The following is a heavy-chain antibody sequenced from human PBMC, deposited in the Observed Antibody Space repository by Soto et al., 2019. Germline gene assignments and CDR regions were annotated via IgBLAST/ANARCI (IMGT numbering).Heavy chain of an antibody. CDR3: ARDAGDYDPEGAFDI. Sequence: QVQLVQSGAEVKKPGASVKVSCKASGYTFTSYGISWVRQAPGQGLEWMGWISAYNGNTNYAQRLQGRVTMTTDTSXITAYMELRSLRSDDTAVYYCARDAGDYDPEGAFDIWGQGTMVTVSS. J-gene: IGHJ3*02. V-gene: IGHV1-18*01. CDR2: ISAYNGNT. D-gene: IGHD4-17*01. CDR1: GYTFTSYG.